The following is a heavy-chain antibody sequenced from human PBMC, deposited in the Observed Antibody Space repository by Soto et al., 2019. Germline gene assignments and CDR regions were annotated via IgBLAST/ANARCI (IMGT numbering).Heavy chain of an antibody. D-gene: IGHD5-12*01. CDR3: AKGDNLGPKTGYAFDP. CDR2: TYFRSKWYN. CDR1: GDSVSSNTSS. V-gene: IGHV6-1*01. Sequence: SQTRSLTCAISGDSVSSNTSSWNCISQCPSRGLEWLGRTYFRSKWYNDYAVSVRSRIIINPDTSNNQFSLQLNSVTPEDTAVYFCAKGDNLGPKTGYAFDPWGQGIMVTVSS. J-gene: IGHJ5*02.